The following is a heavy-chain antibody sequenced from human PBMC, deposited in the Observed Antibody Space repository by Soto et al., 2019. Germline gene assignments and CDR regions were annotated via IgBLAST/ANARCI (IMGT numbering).Heavy chain of an antibody. Sequence: QVQLVESGGTVVLPGRSLRLSCAVSGFTFRNHAMHWVRQAPGKGLEWVAVISFDGNTKYYADSVKGRVSVSRDNFANTLFLKMGNLRIEDTAVYYCARVPLGLASGHGMDVWGHGTTVTVSS. D-gene: IGHD2-8*02. CDR3: ARVPLGLASGHGMDV. CDR1: GFTFRNHA. J-gene: IGHJ6*02. CDR2: ISFDGNTK. V-gene: IGHV3-30-3*01.